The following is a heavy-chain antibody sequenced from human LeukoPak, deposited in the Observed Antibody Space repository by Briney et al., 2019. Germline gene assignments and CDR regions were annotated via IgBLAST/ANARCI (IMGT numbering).Heavy chain of an antibody. J-gene: IGHJ6*02. CDR3: ARQVLEWPFYYYYYGMDV. D-gene: IGHD3-3*01. V-gene: IGHV1-69*13. CDR2: IIPVFGTA. Sequence: ASVKVSCKASGGTFSSYAISWVRRAPGQGLEWMGGIIPVFGTANYAQKFQGRVTITADESTSTAYMELSSLRSEDTAVYYCARQVLEWPFYYYYYGMDVWGQGTTVTVSS. CDR1: GGTFSSYA.